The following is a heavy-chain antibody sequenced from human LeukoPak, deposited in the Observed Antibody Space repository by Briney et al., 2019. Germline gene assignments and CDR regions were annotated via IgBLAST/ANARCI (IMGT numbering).Heavy chain of an antibody. J-gene: IGHJ4*02. D-gene: IGHD3-22*01. CDR2: MNPNSGNT. Sequence: GASVKVSCKASGYTFTSYDINWVRQATGQGLEWMGWMNPNSGNTGYAQKFQGRVTMTRNTSISTAYMELSSLRAEDTAVYYCAKLRPRDYYDNYFDYWGQGTLVTVSS. V-gene: IGHV1-8*01. CDR1: GYTFTSYD. CDR3: AKLRPRDYYDNYFDY.